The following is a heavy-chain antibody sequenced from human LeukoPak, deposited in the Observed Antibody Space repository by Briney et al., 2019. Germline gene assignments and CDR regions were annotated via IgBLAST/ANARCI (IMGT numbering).Heavy chain of an antibody. Sequence: GGSLRLSCAASGFTFSSYGMHWVRQAPGKGLEWVAVISYDGSNKYYADSVKGRFTISRDNSKNTLYLQMNSLRPEDTTVYYCARGGKKALAGTRSPQYFQHWGQGTLVTVSS. J-gene: IGHJ1*01. CDR1: GFTFSSYG. D-gene: IGHD6-19*01. CDR2: ISYDGSNK. V-gene: IGHV3-30*03. CDR3: ARGGKKALAGTRSPQYFQH.